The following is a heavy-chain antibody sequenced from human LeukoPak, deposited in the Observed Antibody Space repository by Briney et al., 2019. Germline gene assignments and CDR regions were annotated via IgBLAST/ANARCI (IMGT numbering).Heavy chain of an antibody. CDR1: GYSISSGYY. V-gene: IGHV4-38-2*02. J-gene: IGHJ4*02. Sequence: SETLSLTCTVSGYSISSGYYWGWIRQPPGKGLEWIGNIYHSGSTYYNPSLKSRVTISVDTSKNQFSLKLSSVTAADTAVYYCARDSEGATIGGPLDYWGQGTLVTVSS. D-gene: IGHD5-12*01. CDR2: IYHSGST. CDR3: ARDSEGATIGGPLDY.